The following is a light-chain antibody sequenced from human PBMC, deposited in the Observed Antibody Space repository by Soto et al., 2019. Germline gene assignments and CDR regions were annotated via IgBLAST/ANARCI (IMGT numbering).Light chain of an antibody. CDR2: DAS. CDR1: QSVSIN. Sequence: EIVMTQSPGTLSVSPGEGATLSCRASQSVSINLAWYQQKPGQAPRLLIYDASTRATGIPARFRGSGSGTEFTLTISSLQSEDFAIYYCQQRSNWPPITFGQGTRLEI. J-gene: IGKJ5*01. CDR3: QQRSNWPPIT. V-gene: IGKV3-15*01.